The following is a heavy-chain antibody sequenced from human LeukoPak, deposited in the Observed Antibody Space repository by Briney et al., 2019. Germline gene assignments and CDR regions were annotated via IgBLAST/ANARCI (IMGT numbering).Heavy chain of an antibody. Sequence: ASVKVSCKASGYTFTEYYMHWVRQAPGQGLEWMGWINPNSGGTNYAQKFQGRVTMTRDTSISTAYMELSSLRSDDTAMYYCARSHSGFGYALHDYWGQGTLVTVSS. CDR2: INPNSGGT. D-gene: IGHD3-22*01. CDR3: ARSHSGFGYALHDY. J-gene: IGHJ4*02. V-gene: IGHV1-2*02. CDR1: GYTFTEYY.